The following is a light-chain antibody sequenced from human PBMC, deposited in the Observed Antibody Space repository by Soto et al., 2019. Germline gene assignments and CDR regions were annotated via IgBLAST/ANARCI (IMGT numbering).Light chain of an antibody. J-gene: IGKJ1*01. CDR3: QQYNTYPWT. CDR2: DAF. Sequence: DIQMTQSPSTLSVSVGDTVTITCRANQSISEFLAWYQQKPGKAPKLLIYDAFGLEKGVPSRFGGSGSGTEFTLTINSLQPDDLGTYYCQQYNTYPWTFGQGTKVYFK. V-gene: IGKV1-5*01. CDR1: QSISEF.